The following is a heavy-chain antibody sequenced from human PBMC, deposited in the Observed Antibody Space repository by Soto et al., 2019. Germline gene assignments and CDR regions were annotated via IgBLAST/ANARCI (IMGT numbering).Heavy chain of an antibody. CDR1: GGTISSSSYC. CDR2: IYYSGST. V-gene: IGHV4-39*01. CDR3: ARRRPPEYGSGSRGAFDI. D-gene: IGHD3-10*01. J-gene: IGHJ3*02. Sequence: QLQLQESGPGLVKPSETLSLTCTVSGGTISSSSYCWGWIRQPPGKGLEWIGSIYYSGSTYYNPSLKSRVTISVDTSKNQFSLKLSSVTAADTAVYYCARRRPPEYGSGSRGAFDIWGQGTMVTVSS.